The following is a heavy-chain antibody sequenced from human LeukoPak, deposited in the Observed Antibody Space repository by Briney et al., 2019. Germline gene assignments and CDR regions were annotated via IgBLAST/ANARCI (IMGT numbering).Heavy chain of an antibody. V-gene: IGHV1-24*01. D-gene: IGHD3-16*01. CDR2: FDPEDGEK. CDR1: GYTLTDLS. Sequence: GASVKVSCKISGYTLTDLSMHWVRQAPGKGLEWMGRFDPEDGEKIYAQNFQGRFTMTEDTSADTAYMELYSLRSEDTAVYYCATGPIDMIVDYLHYWGQGTLVTVSS. J-gene: IGHJ4*02. CDR3: ATGPIDMIVDYLHY.